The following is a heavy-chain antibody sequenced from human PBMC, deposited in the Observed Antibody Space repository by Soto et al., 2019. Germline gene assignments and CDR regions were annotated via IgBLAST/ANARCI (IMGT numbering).Heavy chain of an antibody. Sequence: HCESLTVSRRGSGYSFTSYWISWVSQMPGKGLEWMGRIDPSDSYTNYSPSFQGHVTISADKSISTAYLQWSSLKASDTAMYYCARLTPVHYDFWSGQGQYGMDVWGQGTTVTVSS. CDR3: ARLTPVHYDFWSGQGQYGMDV. V-gene: IGHV5-10-1*01. J-gene: IGHJ6*02. CDR2: IDPSDSYT. D-gene: IGHD3-3*01. CDR1: GYSFTSYW.